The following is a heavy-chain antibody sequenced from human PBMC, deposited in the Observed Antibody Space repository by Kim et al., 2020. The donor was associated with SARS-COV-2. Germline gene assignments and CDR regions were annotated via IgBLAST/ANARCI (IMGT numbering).Heavy chain of an antibody. CDR2: IYTDGST. V-gene: IGHV3-53*01. D-gene: IGHD6-19*01. CDR1: GFTVSSKY. CDR3: VRDGDHSTGPYDY. Sequence: GSLRLSCAASGFTVSSKYMSWVRQAPGKGLEWVSVIYTDGSTNYADFVKGRFTISRDDSKNTLYLQMNSLRAEDTAIYYCVRDGDHSTGPYDYWGQGTVVTVSS. J-gene: IGHJ4*02.